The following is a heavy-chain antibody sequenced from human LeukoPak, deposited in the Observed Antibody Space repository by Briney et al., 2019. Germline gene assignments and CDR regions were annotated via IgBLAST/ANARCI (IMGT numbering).Heavy chain of an antibody. V-gene: IGHV1-2*02. D-gene: IGHD3-22*01. CDR2: ISSNSGGT. J-gene: IGHJ4*02. CDR3: AREFDSSGYYYGASGN. Sequence: GASVKVSCKASGYTFTNYFIHWVRQAPGQGLEWMGWISSNSGGTNYAQKFQGRVTMTRDTSISTAYMELSRLRSDDTAVYYCAREFDSSGYYYGASGNWGQGTLVTVSS. CDR1: GYTFTNYF.